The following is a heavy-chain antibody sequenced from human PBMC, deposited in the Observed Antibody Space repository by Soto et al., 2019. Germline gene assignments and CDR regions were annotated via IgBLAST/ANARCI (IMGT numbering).Heavy chain of an antibody. D-gene: IGHD2-21*02. V-gene: IGHV1-3*01. CDR1: GYTFTSYA. CDR3: ARSIVVVTAADY. CDR2: INAGNGNT. Sequence: QVQLMQSGAEVKKPGASVKVSCKASGYTFTSYAMHWVRQAPGQRLEWMGWINAGNGNTKYSQKFQGRVTITRDTSASTAYMELSSLRSEDTAVYYCARSIVVVTAADYWGQGTLVTVSS. J-gene: IGHJ4*02.